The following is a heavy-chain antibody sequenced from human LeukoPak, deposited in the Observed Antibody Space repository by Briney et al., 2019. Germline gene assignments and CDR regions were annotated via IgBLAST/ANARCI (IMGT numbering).Heavy chain of an antibody. CDR1: GGSISSYY. V-gene: IGHV4-59*01. D-gene: IGHD3-22*01. J-gene: IGHJ5*02. CDR2: IYYSGST. Sequence: SETLSLTCTVSGGSISSYYWSWIRQPPGKGLEWIGYIYYSGSTNYNPSLKSRVTISVDTSKNQFSLKLSSVTAADTAVYYCARGPPYYYDSSGYPPYWFDPGGQGTLVTVS. CDR3: ARGPPYYYDSSGYPPYWFDP.